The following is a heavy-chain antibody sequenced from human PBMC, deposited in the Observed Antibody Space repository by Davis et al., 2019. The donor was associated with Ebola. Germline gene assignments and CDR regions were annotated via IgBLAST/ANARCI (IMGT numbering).Heavy chain of an antibody. V-gene: IGHV3-15*01. CDR2: IKSKTDGGTT. CDR1: GFTFSNAW. CDR3: TTDVKYSSSSGFYYYYGMDV. D-gene: IGHD6-6*01. J-gene: IGHJ6*02. Sequence: GGSLRLSCAASGFTFSNAWMSWVRQAPGKGLEWVGRIKSKTDGGTTDYAAPVKGRFTISRDDSKNTLYLQMNSLKTEDTAVYYCTTDVKYSSSSGFYYYYGMDVWGQGTTVTVSS.